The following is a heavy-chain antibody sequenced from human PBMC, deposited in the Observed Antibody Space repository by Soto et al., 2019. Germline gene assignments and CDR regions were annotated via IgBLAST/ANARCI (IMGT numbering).Heavy chain of an antibody. V-gene: IGHV3-33*01. J-gene: IGHJ5*02. Sequence: QVQLVESGGGVVQPGRSLRLSCAASGFTFSSYGMHWVRQAPGKGLEWVAVIWYDGSNKYYADSVKGRFTISRDNSKNPLYLKMNSLRAEDTAVYYCARKNYGDYKASWGKGPLVTVSS. D-gene: IGHD4-17*01. CDR3: ARKNYGDYKAS. CDR2: IWYDGSNK. CDR1: GFTFSSYG.